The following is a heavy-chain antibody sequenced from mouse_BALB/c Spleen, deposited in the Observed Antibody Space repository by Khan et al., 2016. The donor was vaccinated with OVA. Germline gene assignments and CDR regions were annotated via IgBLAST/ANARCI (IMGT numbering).Heavy chain of an antibody. V-gene: IGHV1S136*01. J-gene: IGHJ2*01. CDR3: ARGNWQSYYFDY. D-gene: IGHD4-1*01. CDR2: INPYNGGT. Sequence: VQLKESGPELVKPGASVKMSCKASGYTFTNYVLHWVKQKPGQGLEWIGYINPYNGGTKYNEKFKGKATLASDKSSITAYMDLSSLTSEDSAVYYGARGNWQSYYFDYWGQGTTLTLSS. CDR1: GYTFTNYV.